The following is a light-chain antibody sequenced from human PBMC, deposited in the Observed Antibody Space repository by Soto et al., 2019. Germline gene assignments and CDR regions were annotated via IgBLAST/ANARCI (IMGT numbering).Light chain of an antibody. CDR2: DVS. CDR1: SSDVGGYKY. CDR3: SSYTGTSPYV. J-gene: IGLJ1*01. Sequence: QSVLTQPASVSGSPGQSIAISCTGTSSDVGGYKYVSWYQQHPGKAPKLVIYDVSNRPSGVSDRFSGSKSGNTASLTISGLQAEDEGDFYCSSYTGTSPYVFGTGTKVTVL. V-gene: IGLV2-14*01.